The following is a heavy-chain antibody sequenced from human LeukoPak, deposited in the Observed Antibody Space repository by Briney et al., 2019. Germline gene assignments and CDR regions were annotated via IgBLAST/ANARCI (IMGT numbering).Heavy chain of an antibody. V-gene: IGHV4-31*03. Sequence: SETLSLTCTVSGGSISSGGYYWSWIRQHPGKGLEWIGYIYYSGSTFYNPSLKSRVTISVDTSRNQFSLKLSSVTAADTAVYYCARTYNWFESWGQGTLVTVSS. J-gene: IGHJ5*01. CDR2: IYYSGST. CDR1: GGSISSGGYY. CDR3: ARTYNWFES.